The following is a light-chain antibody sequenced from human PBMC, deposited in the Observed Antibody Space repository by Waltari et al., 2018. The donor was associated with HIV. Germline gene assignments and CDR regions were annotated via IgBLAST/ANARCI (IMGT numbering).Light chain of an antibody. CDR3: YSTDSSGKGV. CDR2: EDT. J-gene: IGLJ3*02. Sequence: SYGLTQPPSVSESPGQTARNTCSGDTLPKKYDYWYHQKSGQAPVLVIYEDTKRPSGIPERFSGSSSGTMATLTISGAQVDDEGDYYCYSTDSSGKGVFGGGTKLTVL. CDR1: TLPKKY. V-gene: IGLV3-10*01.